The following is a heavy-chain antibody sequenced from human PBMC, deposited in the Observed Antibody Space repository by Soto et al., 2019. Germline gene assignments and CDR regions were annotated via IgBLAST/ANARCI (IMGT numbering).Heavy chain of an antibody. J-gene: IGHJ6*02. V-gene: IGHV3-15*07. CDR3: TTAERGSGYYTYYYYGMDV. CDR1: GFTFSSAW. Sequence: GGSLRLSCAASGFTFSSAWMNWVRQAPGKGLEWVGRIKSKTDGGTTDYAAPVKGRFTISRDDSKNTLYLQMNSLKTEDTAVYYCTTAERGSGYYTYYYYGMDVWGQGTTVTVSS. CDR2: IKSKTDGGTT. D-gene: IGHD3-3*01.